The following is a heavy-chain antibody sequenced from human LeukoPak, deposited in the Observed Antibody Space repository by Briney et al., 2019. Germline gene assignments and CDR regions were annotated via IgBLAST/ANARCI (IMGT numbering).Heavy chain of an antibody. D-gene: IGHD5-24*01. CDR2: ISSNGGST. CDR3: AKASKMDTILPPFDY. J-gene: IGHJ4*02. V-gene: IGHV3-23*01. Sequence: PGGSLRLSCAASGFTFSSYAMSWVRQAPGKGLEWVSSISSNGGSTYYADSVKGRFTISRDNSKNTLYLQMNSLRAEDTAVYYCAKASKMDTILPPFDYWGQGTPVTVSS. CDR1: GFTFSSYA.